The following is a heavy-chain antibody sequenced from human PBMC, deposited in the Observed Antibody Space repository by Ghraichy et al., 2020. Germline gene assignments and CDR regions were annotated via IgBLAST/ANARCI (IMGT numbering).Heavy chain of an antibody. D-gene: IGHD3-10*01. CDR2: IIPILGIA. V-gene: IGHV1-69*04. Sequence: SVKVSCKASGGTFSSYAISWVRQAPGQGLEWMGRIIPILGIANYAQKFQGRVTITADKSTSTAYMELSSLRSEDTAVYYCARESQELDDAFDIWGQGTMVTVSS. CDR1: GGTFSSYA. CDR3: ARESQELDDAFDI. J-gene: IGHJ3*02.